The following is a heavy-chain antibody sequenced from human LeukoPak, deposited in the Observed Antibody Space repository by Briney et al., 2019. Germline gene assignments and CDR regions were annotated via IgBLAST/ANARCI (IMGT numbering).Heavy chain of an antibody. CDR3: ARSRYNWNGEYYFDY. CDR2: INTNTGNP. J-gene: IGHJ4*02. V-gene: IGHV7-4-1*02. D-gene: IGHD1-1*01. Sequence: ASVKVSCKASGYTFTSYAMNWVRQAPGQGLEWMGWINTNTGNPTYAQGFTGRFVFSLDTSISTAYLQISSLKAEDTAVYYCARSRYNWNGEYYFDYWGQGTLITVSS. CDR1: GYTFTSYA.